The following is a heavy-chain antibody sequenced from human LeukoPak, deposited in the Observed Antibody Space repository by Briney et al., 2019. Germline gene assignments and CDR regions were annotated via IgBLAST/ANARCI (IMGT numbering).Heavy chain of an antibody. D-gene: IGHD3-22*01. CDR2: ISSNGGST. CDR1: GFTFSSYA. V-gene: IGHV3-64*01. Sequence: GGSLRLSCAASGFTFSSYAMHWVRQAPGKGLEYVSAISSNGGSTYYANSVKGRFTISRDNSKNTLYLQMGSLRAEDMAVYYCARAGYDSSGYWDVWGQGTTVTVSS. J-gene: IGHJ6*02. CDR3: ARAGYDSSGYWDV.